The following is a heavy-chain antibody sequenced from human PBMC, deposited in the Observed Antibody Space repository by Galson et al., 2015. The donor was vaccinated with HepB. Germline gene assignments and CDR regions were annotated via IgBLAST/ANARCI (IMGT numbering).Heavy chain of an antibody. CDR1: GDSIRSYY. Sequence: ETLSLTCNVSGDSIRSYYWSWIRQPPGKGLEWIGYFYYSGSPNYNPSLKSRVTISVDTSKNQFSLKLSSVTAADTAVYYCARFNYEEIFDIWGQGTLVTVSS. CDR3: ARFNYEEIFDI. J-gene: IGHJ3*02. D-gene: IGHD4-11*01. CDR2: FYYSGSP. V-gene: IGHV4-59*01.